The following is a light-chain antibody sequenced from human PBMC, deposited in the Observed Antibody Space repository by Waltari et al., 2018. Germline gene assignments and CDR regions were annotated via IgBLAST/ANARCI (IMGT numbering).Light chain of an antibody. CDR3: SSYISSSTLEL. CDR2: DVS. Sequence: HSALTQPASVSGSPGQSITISCTGTSSDVGGYHYFSLYQQHPGKAPKLMIYDVSNRPSGVSNRFSGSKSGNTASLTISGLQAEDEADYYCSSYISSSTLELFGGGTSLTVL. V-gene: IGLV2-14*03. CDR1: SSDVGGYHY. J-gene: IGLJ2*01.